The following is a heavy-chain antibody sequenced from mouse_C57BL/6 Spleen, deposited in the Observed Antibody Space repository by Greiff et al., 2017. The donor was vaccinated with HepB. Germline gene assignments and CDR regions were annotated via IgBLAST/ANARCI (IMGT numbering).Heavy chain of an antibody. CDR2: IYPSDSET. D-gene: IGHD2-1*01. V-gene: IGHV1-61*01. CDR1: GYTFTSYW. Sequence: QVQLQHPGAELVRPGSSVKLSCKASGYTFTSYWMDWVKQRPGQGLEWIGNIYPSDSETHYNQKFKDKATLTVDKSSSTAYMQLSSLTSEDSAVYYCARNLYGNYGYWGQGTTLTVSS. CDR3: ARNLYGNYGY. J-gene: IGHJ2*01.